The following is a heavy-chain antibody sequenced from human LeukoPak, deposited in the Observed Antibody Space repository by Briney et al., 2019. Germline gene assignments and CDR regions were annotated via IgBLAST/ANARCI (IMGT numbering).Heavy chain of an antibody. J-gene: IGHJ5*02. D-gene: IGHD6-19*01. V-gene: IGHV3-30*04. CDR3: ASSTTVAGTFWFDP. CDR1: GVTFSNYA. CDR2: ISYDGTKT. Sequence: GGSLRLSCTPSGVTFSNYALDWVRQAPGKGLEWGAAISYDGTKTYYTDSVKGRFTISRDDPDNTLSLQMDSLRGEDTALYYCASSTTVAGTFWFDPWGQGTLVIVSS.